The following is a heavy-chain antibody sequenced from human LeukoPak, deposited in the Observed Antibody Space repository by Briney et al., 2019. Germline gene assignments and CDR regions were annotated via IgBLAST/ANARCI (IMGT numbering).Heavy chain of an antibody. Sequence: PSETLSLTCTVSGGSISSSSYYWGWIRQPPGKGLEWIGSIYYSGSTYYNPSLKSRVTIPVDTSKNQFSLKLSSVTAADTAVYYCARWRGGYYDSSGHGDYWGQGTLVTVSS. J-gene: IGHJ4*02. CDR3: ARWRGGYYDSSGHGDY. V-gene: IGHV4-39*07. CDR2: IYYSGST. D-gene: IGHD3-22*01. CDR1: GGSISSSSYY.